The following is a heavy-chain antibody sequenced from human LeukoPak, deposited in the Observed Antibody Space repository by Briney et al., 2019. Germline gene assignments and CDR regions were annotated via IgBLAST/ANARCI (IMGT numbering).Heavy chain of an antibody. V-gene: IGHV1-18*01. Sequence: ASVKVSCKASGYTFTSYGISWVRQAPGQGLEWMGWISAYNGNTNYAQKLQGRVTMTTDTSTSTAYMELRSLRSDDTAVYYCARDRVVVVTADRKFDYWGQGTLVTVSS. CDR3: ARDRVVVVTADRKFDY. J-gene: IGHJ4*02. CDR1: GYTFTSYG. D-gene: IGHD2-21*02. CDR2: ISAYNGNT.